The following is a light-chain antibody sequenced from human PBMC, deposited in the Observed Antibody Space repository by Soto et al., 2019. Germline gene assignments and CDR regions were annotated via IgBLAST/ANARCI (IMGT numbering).Light chain of an antibody. CDR3: GTWDSSLSAGV. CDR1: SSNIGNQY. CDR2: DNN. J-gene: IGLJ3*02. V-gene: IGLV1-51*01. Sequence: QSVLTQPPSVSAAPGQKVTISCSGTSSNIGNQYVSWYQHLPGAAPKLLIYDNNKRPSRIPDRFSGSKSGTSATLDITGLQTADEADYYCGTWDSSLSAGVFGGGTKVTVL.